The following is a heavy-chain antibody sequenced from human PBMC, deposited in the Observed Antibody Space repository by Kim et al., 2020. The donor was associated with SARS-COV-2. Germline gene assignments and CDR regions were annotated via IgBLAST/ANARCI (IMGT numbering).Heavy chain of an antibody. V-gene: IGHV3-30*18. CDR2: ISYDGSNK. J-gene: IGHJ4*02. Sequence: GGSLRLSCAASGFTFSSYGMHWVRQAPGKGLEWVVVISYDGSNKYYADSVKGRFTISRDNSKNTLYLQMNSLRAEDTAVYYCANANSGYDAYWGQGTLVTVSS. CDR3: ANANSGYDAY. D-gene: IGHD5-12*01. CDR1: GFTFSSYG.